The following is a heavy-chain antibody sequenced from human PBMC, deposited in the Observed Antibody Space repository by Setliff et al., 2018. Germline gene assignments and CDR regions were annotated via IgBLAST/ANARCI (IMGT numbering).Heavy chain of an antibody. CDR2: IYTSGST. J-gene: IGHJ4*02. CDR1: GGSISSGSYY. Sequence: NPSETLSLTCTVSGGSISSGSYYWSWIRQPAGKGLEWIGHIYTSGSTNYNPSLKSRVTISVDTSKNQFSLKLSSVTAADTAVYYCASYRQDVNYWGQGTLVTVS. D-gene: IGHD4-4*01. CDR3: ASYRQDVNY. V-gene: IGHV4-61*09.